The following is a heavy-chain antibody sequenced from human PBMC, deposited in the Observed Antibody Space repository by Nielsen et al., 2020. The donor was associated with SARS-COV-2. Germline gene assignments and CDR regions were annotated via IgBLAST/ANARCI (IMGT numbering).Heavy chain of an antibody. Sequence: GESLKISCAASGFTFSTYTMNWVRQAAGKGLDWVSVIYTDGSTSYADSVKGRFTVSRDNSKNTLYLQMNSLRAEDTAMYYCARDNWGRMDVWGQGTTVTVSS. CDR1: GFTFSTYT. D-gene: IGHD7-27*01. CDR2: IYTDGST. V-gene: IGHV3-66*01. J-gene: IGHJ6*02. CDR3: ARDNWGRMDV.